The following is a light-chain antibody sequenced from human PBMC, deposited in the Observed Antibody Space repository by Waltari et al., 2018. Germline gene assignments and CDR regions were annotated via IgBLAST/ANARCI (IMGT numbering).Light chain of an antibody. J-gene: IGKJ1*01. CDR3: HQYNNWPPWT. CDR1: QSVSRN. Sequence: ETVMTQSPATLFVSPGERATLSCRASQSVSRNLAWYQQKPGQAPRLLIYDASTRATGIPARFSGSGSGTEFTLTINSLQSEDFAIYHCHQYNNWPPWTFGQGTKVEIK. CDR2: DAS. V-gene: IGKV3-15*01.